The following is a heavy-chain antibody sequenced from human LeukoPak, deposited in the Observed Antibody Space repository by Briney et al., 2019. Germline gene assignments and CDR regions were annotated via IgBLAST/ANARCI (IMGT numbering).Heavy chain of an antibody. J-gene: IGHJ5*02. D-gene: IGHD6-13*01. V-gene: IGHV5-51*01. CDR3: ARSVLGRYSSSLNWFDP. Sequence: GESLKISCKGSGYSFNIYWIAWVRQMPGKGLEWMGIIYPGDSDTRYSPSFQGQVTISADKSISTAYLQWSSLKASDTAMYYCARSVLGRYSSSLNWFDPWGQGTLVTVSS. CDR1: GYSFNIYW. CDR2: IYPGDSDT.